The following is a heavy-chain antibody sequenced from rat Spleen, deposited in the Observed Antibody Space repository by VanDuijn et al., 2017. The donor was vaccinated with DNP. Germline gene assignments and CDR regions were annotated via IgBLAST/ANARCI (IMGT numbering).Heavy chain of an antibody. CDR1: GFSLTNYH. V-gene: IGHV2-41*01. CDR2: IWNTGGT. CDR3: ASTLVNYGTYGYYAMDA. Sequence: QVQLKESGPGLVQPSQTLSLTCTVSGFSLTNYHVDWVRQPPGKGLEWMGIIWNTGGTRYNSVLKSRLSISKDTSKSQVFLKMNSLQTEDTATYYCASTLVNYGTYGYYAMDAWGQGTSVTVSS. J-gene: IGHJ4*01. D-gene: IGHD1-3*01.